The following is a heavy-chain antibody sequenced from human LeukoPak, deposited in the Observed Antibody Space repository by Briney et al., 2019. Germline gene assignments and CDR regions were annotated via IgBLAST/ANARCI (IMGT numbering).Heavy chain of an antibody. J-gene: IGHJ3*02. D-gene: IGHD6-19*01. V-gene: IGHV1-69*06. CDR1: GGTFSSYA. Sequence: ASVKVSCKASGGTFSSYAISWVRQAPGQGLEWMGGIIPIFGTANYAQKFQGRVTITADKSTSTAYMELSSLRSEDTAVYYCASPAAVADAFDIWGQGTMVTVSS. CDR2: IIPIFGTA. CDR3: ASPAAVADAFDI.